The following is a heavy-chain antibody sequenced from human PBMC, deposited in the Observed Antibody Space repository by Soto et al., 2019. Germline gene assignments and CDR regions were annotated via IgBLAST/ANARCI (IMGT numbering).Heavy chain of an antibody. Sequence: QLQLQESGPGLVKPSETLSLTCTVSGGSISSSSYYWGWIRQPPGKGLEWIGSIYYSGSTYYNPSLKSRVTISVDTSKNQFSLKLSSVTAADTAVYYCARLAEDSSEHYSSGPLLFPLEKYYYYGMDVWGQGTTVTVSS. CDR1: GGSISSSSYY. D-gene: IGHD3-22*01. CDR3: ARLAEDSSEHYSSGPLLFPLEKYYYYGMDV. J-gene: IGHJ6*02. V-gene: IGHV4-39*01. CDR2: IYYSGST.